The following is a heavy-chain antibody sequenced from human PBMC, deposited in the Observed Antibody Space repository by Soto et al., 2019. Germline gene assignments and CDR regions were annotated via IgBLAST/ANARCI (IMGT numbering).Heavy chain of an antibody. CDR1: GFTFKNYD. CDR3: AKKRLFSSYYESAGHYDN. D-gene: IGHD3-22*01. V-gene: IGHV3-23*01. J-gene: IGHJ4*02. CDR2: ISGSGGVT. Sequence: EVELLASGGGLVQPGGSLKLSCVASGFTFKNYDMRWIPEAPGKGLEWVSGISGSGGVTYYADSVKGRFTISRNNSKNPLYLQLNSRRVADTAIYDCAKKRLFSSYYESAGHYDNWGQGALVTDSS.